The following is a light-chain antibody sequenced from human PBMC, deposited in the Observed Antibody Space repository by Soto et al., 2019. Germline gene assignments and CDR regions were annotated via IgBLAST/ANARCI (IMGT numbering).Light chain of an antibody. V-gene: IGKV3-15*01. CDR3: QQYNNWPPWT. CDR1: QSVAGN. CDR2: GAS. J-gene: IGKJ1*01. Sequence: EIVMTQSPATLSVSPGERATLSCRASQSVAGNLAWYQQKPGQAPRLLIYGASTRATGIPARFSGSGSGTEFTLTISSLQSEDFAVYYCQQYNNWPPWTFGQGTKVEIK.